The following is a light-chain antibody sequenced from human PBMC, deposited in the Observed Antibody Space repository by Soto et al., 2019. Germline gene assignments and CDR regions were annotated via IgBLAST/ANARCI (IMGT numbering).Light chain of an antibody. CDR2: EVT. CDR3: SSYTRTTTLDV. V-gene: IGLV2-14*01. CDR1: FNDIGAHNY. Sequence: QSALTQPASVSGSPGQSITISCSGTFNDIGAHNYVSWYQHHPGKAPKRLIYEVTKRPSGVSNRVSGSKSGNTAALTISGLQAEDEADYYCSSYTRTTTLDVLGTGTKLTVL. J-gene: IGLJ1*01.